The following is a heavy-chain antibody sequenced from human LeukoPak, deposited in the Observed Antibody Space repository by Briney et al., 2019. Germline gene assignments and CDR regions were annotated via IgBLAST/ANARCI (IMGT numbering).Heavy chain of an antibody. V-gene: IGHV3-11*01. CDR2: ISSSGSTI. J-gene: IGHJ4*02. CDR3: ATNSGSYFRNY. CDR1: GFTFGDYY. D-gene: IGHD1-26*01. Sequence: GGSLRLSCAASGFTFGDYYMSWIRQAPGKGLEWVSYISSSGSTIYYADSVKGRFTISRDNAKNSLYLQMNSLRAEDTAVYYCATNSGSYFRNYWGQGTLVTVSS.